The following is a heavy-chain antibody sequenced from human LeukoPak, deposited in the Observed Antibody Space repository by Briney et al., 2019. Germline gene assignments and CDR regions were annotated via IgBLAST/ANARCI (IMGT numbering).Heavy chain of an antibody. J-gene: IGHJ4*02. CDR2: ISSSSSTI. V-gene: IGHV3-48*02. D-gene: IGHD1-14*01. CDR1: GFTFSSYS. Sequence: PGGSLRLSCAASGFTFSSYSMNWVRQAPGKGLEWVSYISSSSSTIYYADSVKGRFTISRDNAKNSLYLQMNSLRDKDTAVYYCARSGSGSGFDYWGQGTLVTVSS. CDR3: ARSGSGSGFDY.